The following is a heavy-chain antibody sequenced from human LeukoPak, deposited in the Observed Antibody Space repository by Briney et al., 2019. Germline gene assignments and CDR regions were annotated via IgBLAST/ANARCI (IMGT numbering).Heavy chain of an antibody. V-gene: IGHV1-24*01. CDR2: FDPEDGEA. J-gene: IGHJ5*02. CDR1: GYTLTELS. CDR3: ARQVLGYCSSTSCYSNWFDP. Sequence: GASVKVSCKVSGYTLTELSMHWVRQVPGKGLEWMGGFDPEDGEANYAQKFQGRVTITADESTSTAYMELSSLRSEDTAVYYCARQVLGYCSSTSCYSNWFDPWGQGTLVTVSS. D-gene: IGHD2-2*02.